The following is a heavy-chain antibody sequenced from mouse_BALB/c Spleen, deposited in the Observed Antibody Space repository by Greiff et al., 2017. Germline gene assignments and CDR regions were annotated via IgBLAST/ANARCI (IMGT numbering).Heavy chain of an antibody. V-gene: IGHV3-6*02. CDR2: ISYDGSN. J-gene: IGHJ4*01. D-gene: IGHD1-2*01. Sequence: EVKLMESGPGLVKPSQSLSLTCSVTGYSITSGYYWNWIRQFPGNKLEWMGYISYDGSNNYNPSLKNRISITRDTSKNQFFLKLNSVTTEDTATYYCARPRPYAIDYWGQGTSVTVSS. CDR1: GYSITSGYY. CDR3: ARPRPYAIDY.